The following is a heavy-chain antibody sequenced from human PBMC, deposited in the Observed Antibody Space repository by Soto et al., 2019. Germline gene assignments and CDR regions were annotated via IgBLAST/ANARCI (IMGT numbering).Heavy chain of an antibody. J-gene: IGHJ6*02. Sequence: PGGSLRLSCAASEFSFNFYWMHWVRQTPGKGLVWVSRINPVGTITNYADSVEGRFIISRDNAATTLYLQMNSLRAEDTAVYYCARVGRRYCSSTSCYVAWAYYYGMDVWGQGTTVTVSS. D-gene: IGHD2-2*01. CDR3: ARVGRRYCSSTSCYVAWAYYYGMDV. V-gene: IGHV3-74*01. CDR1: EFSFNFYW. CDR2: INPVGTIT.